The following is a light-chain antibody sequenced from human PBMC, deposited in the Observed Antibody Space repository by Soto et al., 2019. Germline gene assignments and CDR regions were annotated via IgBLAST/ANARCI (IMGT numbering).Light chain of an antibody. V-gene: IGKV3-20*01. CDR3: PQYASSPLT. CDR1: QSVRSNY. Sequence: EIVLTQSPGTLSLSSGERATLSCRASQSVRSNYLAWYQQKPGQAPRLLIYGASSRATGIPDRLGGSGSGAAFTLPIRRLEPEDLAVSYCPQYASSPLTFGGGTNVEIK. J-gene: IGKJ4*01. CDR2: GAS.